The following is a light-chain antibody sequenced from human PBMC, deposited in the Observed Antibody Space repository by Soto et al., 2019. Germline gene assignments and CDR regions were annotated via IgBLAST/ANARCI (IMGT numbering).Light chain of an antibody. J-gene: IGLJ2*01. V-gene: IGLV8-61*01. Sequence: QAVVTQEPSFSVSPGGTVTLTCGLSSDSVSASHFPSWYQQTPGQAPRTLIYNTNTPSSGVTDRFSGSILGNRAALAITGAQADAESASYGVLYMRSGIAVFGGGTKLKVL. CDR2: NTN. CDR1: SDSVSASHF. CDR3: VLYMRSGIAV.